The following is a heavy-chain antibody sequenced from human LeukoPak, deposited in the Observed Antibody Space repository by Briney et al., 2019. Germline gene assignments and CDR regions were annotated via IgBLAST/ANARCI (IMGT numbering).Heavy chain of an antibody. CDR3: ARDVLADHVESGTSPPFFDY. V-gene: IGHV1-2*02. CDR1: GYTFTVYY. Sequence: ASVTVSCKASGYTFTVYYMHWVRQAPGQGLEWMGWINPNSGGTNYAQKFQGRVTMTRDTSISTAYMELSRLRSDDTAVYYCARDVLADHVESGTSPPFFDYWGQGTLVTVSS. D-gene: IGHD1-7*01. J-gene: IGHJ4*02. CDR2: INPNSGGT.